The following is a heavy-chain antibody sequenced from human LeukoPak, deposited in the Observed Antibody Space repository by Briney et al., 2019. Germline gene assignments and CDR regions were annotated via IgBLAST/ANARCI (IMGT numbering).Heavy chain of an antibody. CDR3: ARDLGFVVVTAIPNYFDP. CDR2: IYYSGST. Sequence: PSETLSLTCTVSGYSITSGYYWGWIRQPPGKGLEWIGSIYYSGSTYYNPSLKSRVTISVDTSKNQFSLKLSSVTAADTAVYYCARDLGFVVVTAIPNYFDPWGQGTLVTVSS. J-gene: IGHJ5*02. D-gene: IGHD2-21*02. V-gene: IGHV4-38-2*02. CDR1: GYSITSGYY.